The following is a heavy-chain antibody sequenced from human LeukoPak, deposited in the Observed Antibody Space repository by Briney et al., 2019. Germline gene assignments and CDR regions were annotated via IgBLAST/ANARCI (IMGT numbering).Heavy chain of an antibody. J-gene: IGHJ5*02. CDR1: GGSISSYY. CDR3: ARHLGFCSISSCYSYFDP. CDR2: MYYSGNI. Sequence: PSETLSLTCTVSGGSISSYYWSWFRQPPGKGLEWIGYMYYSGNINYNPSLKSRVTISVDTSRNQFSLKLSSVTAADTAVYYCARHLGFCSISSCYSYFDPWGQGTLVTVSS. D-gene: IGHD2-2*01. V-gene: IGHV4-59*08.